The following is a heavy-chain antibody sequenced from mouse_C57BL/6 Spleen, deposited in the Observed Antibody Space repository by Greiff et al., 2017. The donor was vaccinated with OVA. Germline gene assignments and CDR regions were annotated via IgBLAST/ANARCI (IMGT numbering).Heavy chain of an antibody. CDR1: GYTFTSYW. J-gene: IGHJ4*01. CDR2: INPSSGYT. Sequence: QVHVKQSGAELAKPGASVKLSCKASGYTFTSYWMHWVKQRPGQGLEWIGYINPSSGYTKYNQKFKDKATLTADKSSSTAYMQLSSLTYEDSAVYYCARSRSHPDGYYVMDYWGQGTSVTGSS. V-gene: IGHV1-7*01. CDR3: ARSRSHPDGYYVMDY. D-gene: IGHD2-3*01.